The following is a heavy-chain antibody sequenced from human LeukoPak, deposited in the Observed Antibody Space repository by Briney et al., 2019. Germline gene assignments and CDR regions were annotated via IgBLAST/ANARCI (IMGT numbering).Heavy chain of an antibody. D-gene: IGHD6-13*01. CDR3: AKQSAGSAAWYSLHYDF. CDR1: GFTFSNYA. CDR2: ISGSGGSDT. Sequence: GGSLRLSCVASGFTFSNYAMRWVRQAPGEGLEWVSSISGSGGSDTYYADSVKGRFTISRDNSKDTLYLQMNGLRAEDTAVYFCAKQSAGSAAWYSLHYDFWGQGTLVTVSS. J-gene: IGHJ4*02. V-gene: IGHV3-23*01.